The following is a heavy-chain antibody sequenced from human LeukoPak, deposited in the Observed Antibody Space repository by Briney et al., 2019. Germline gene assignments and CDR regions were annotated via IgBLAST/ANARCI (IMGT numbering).Heavy chain of an antibody. D-gene: IGHD3/OR15-3a*01. CDR2: ISTTSSSI. V-gene: IGHV3-48*04. J-gene: IGHJ4*02. CDR3: VRDRDWAFDY. Sequence: GGSLRLSCAASGFTFSTYSMNWVRQAPGKGLEWVSYISTTSSSINYADSVKGRFPISRDNPKNSLYLEMNSLRAGDTAVYYCVRDRDWAFDYWGQGTLVTVSS. CDR1: GFTFSTYS.